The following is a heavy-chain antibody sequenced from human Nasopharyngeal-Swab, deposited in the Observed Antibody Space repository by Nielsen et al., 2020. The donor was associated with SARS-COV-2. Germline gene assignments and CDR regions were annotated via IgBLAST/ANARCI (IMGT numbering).Heavy chain of an antibody. Sequence: GESLKISCAASGFTFSSYGMHWVRQAPGKGLEWVAFIRYDGSNKYYADSVKGRFTISRDNVKNSLYLQMNSLRAEDTAVYYCARDGYDFWSGYHGWFDPWGQGTLVTVSS. D-gene: IGHD3-3*01. J-gene: IGHJ5*02. CDR2: IRYDGSNK. V-gene: IGHV3-30*02. CDR3: ARDGYDFWSGYHGWFDP. CDR1: GFTFSSYG.